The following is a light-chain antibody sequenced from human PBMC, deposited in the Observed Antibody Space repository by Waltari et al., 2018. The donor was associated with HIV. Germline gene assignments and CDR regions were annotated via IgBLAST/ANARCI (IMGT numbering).Light chain of an antibody. J-gene: IGLJ2*01. CDR2: RNN. V-gene: IGLV1-47*01. CDR1: TSNIGSND. Sequence: SVLTPPPSASGIPGQRVTISCSGSTSNIGSNDVFWYQHLPGAAPKLLIHRNNQRPSGVHDRFSGSTSGTSASLAISGLRSEDEADYYCVAWDDSLRGVVFGGGTKVAAL. CDR3: VAWDDSLRGVV.